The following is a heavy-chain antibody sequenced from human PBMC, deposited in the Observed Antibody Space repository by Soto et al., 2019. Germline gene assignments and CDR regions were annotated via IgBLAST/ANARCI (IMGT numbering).Heavy chain of an antibody. D-gene: IGHD3-3*01. CDR1: GGSISSGGYY. Sequence: SETLSLTCTVSGGSISSGGYYWSWIRQHPGKGLEWIGYIYYSGSTYYNPSLKSRVTISVDTSKNQFSLKLSSVTAADTAVYYCARAPSLKDFWSGYPAYGMDVWGQGTTVTVSS. CDR2: IYYSGST. J-gene: IGHJ6*02. CDR3: ARAPSLKDFWSGYPAYGMDV. V-gene: IGHV4-31*03.